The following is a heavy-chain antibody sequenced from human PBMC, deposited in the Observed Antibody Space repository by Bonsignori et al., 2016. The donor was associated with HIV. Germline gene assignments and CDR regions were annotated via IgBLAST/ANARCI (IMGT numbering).Heavy chain of an antibody. D-gene: IGHD3-22*01. J-gene: IGHJ3*02. Sequence: GESLKISCAASGFSFSSNSMNWVRQAPGKGLEWVSYISDSSSTIYYADSVKGRFTISRDNAKNSLYLQMNSLRDEDTAVYYCARASYYFDSSDYYYLHAFDIWGQGTMVTVSS. CDR3: ARASYYFDSSDYYYLHAFDI. CDR2: ISDSSSTI. V-gene: IGHV3-48*02. CDR1: GFSFSSNS.